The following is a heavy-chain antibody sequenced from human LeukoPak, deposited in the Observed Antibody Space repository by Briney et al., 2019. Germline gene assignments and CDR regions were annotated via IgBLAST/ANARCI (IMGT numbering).Heavy chain of an antibody. CDR1: GGSISSSSYY. Sequence: SETLSLTWTVSGGSISSSSYYWGWIRQPPGKGLEWIGSIYYSGSTYYNPSLKSRVTISVDTSKNQFSLKLSSVTAADTAVYYYARSAAYYDFWSGISFDPWGQGTLVTVSS. V-gene: IGHV4-39*01. CDR3: ARSAAYYDFWSGISFDP. CDR2: IYYSGST. J-gene: IGHJ5*02. D-gene: IGHD3-3*01.